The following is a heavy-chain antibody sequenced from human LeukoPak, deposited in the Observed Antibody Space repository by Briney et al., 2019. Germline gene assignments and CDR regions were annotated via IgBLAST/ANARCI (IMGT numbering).Heavy chain of an antibody. V-gene: IGHV1-18*01. CDR2: ISTYNGDT. Sequence: GASVKVSCKASGYTFTSYGISWVRQAPGQGLEWMGWISTYNGDTNYAQKLQGRVTMTTDTSTSTAYMELRSLRSDDTAVYYCARVSMRVAAARYWFDPWGQGTLVTVSS. D-gene: IGHD6-13*01. J-gene: IGHJ5*02. CDR1: GYTFTSYG. CDR3: ARVSMRVAAARYWFDP.